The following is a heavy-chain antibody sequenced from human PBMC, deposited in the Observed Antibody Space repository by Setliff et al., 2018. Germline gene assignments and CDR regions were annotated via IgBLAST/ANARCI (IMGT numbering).Heavy chain of an antibody. J-gene: IGHJ6*02. V-gene: IGHV1-18*01. CDR1: GYSFTSYG. CDR3: ARVVYYASGSSLSYGMDV. Sequence: ASVKVSCKASGYSFTSYGISWVRQAPGQGLEWTGWISAYNDNKNYAQRFQGRVXMTTDTSTNTVFMELRSLRSDDTAMFYCARVVYYASGSSLSYGMDVWGQGTAVTVSS. D-gene: IGHD3-10*01. CDR2: ISAYNDNK.